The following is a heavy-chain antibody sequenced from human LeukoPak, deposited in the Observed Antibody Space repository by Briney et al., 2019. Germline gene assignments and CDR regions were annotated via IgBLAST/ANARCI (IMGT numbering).Heavy chain of an antibody. D-gene: IGHD3-22*01. CDR3: TTLNGYYYDSSGYYSNYYFDY. CDR1: GFTFSGSA. J-gene: IGHJ4*02. V-gene: IGHV3-73*01. Sequence: QPGGSLKLSCAASGFTFSGSAMHWVRQASGKGLEWGGRIRSKANSYATAYAASVKGRFTISRDDSKNTAYLQMNSLKTEDTAVYYCTTLNGYYYDSSGYYSNYYFDYWGQGTLVTVSS. CDR2: IRSKANSYAT.